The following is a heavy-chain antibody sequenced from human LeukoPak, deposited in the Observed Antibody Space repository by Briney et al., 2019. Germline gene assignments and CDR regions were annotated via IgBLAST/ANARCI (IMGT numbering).Heavy chain of an antibody. J-gene: IGHJ4*02. D-gene: IGHD2-2*01. CDR3: ARDLPEEYQLQHTQFDY. Sequence: ASVKVSCKASGYTFTGYYMHWVRQAPGQGLEWMGWINPNSGGTNYAQKFQGRVTMTRDTSISTAYMELSRLRSDDTDVYYCARDLPEEYQLQHTQFDYWGQGTLVTVSS. CDR2: INPNSGGT. CDR1: GYTFTGYY. V-gene: IGHV1-2*02.